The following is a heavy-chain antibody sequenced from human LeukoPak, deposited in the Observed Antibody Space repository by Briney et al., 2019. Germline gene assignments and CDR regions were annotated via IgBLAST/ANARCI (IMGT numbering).Heavy chain of an antibody. D-gene: IGHD5-12*01. CDR3: ARGAGGYDFYSDY. V-gene: IGHV3-43*01. CDR2: ISWNGGST. CDR1: GFTFDDYT. J-gene: IGHJ4*02. Sequence: GGSLRLSCAASGFTFDDYTMHWVRHAPGKGLEWVSLISWNGGSTYYAGSVKGRFTISRDNSKNSLYLQMNSLRTEDTALYYCARGAGGYDFYSDYWGQGTLVTVSS.